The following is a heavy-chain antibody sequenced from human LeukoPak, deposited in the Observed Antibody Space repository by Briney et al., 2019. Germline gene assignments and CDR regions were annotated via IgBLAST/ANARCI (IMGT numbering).Heavy chain of an antibody. V-gene: IGHV3-23*01. CDR3: AKFKKEDYYDSSGYYGPAN. D-gene: IGHD3-22*01. CDR1: GFTFSSYA. CDR2: ISGSGGST. Sequence: GGSLRLSCAASGFTFSSYAMSWVRQAPGRGLEWVSAISGSGGSTYYADSVKGRFTISRDNSKNTLYLQMNSLRAEDTAVYYCAKFKKEDYYDSSGYYGPANWGQGTLVTVSS. J-gene: IGHJ4*02.